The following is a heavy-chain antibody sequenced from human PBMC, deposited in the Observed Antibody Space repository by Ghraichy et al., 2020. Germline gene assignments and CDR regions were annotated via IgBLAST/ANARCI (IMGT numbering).Heavy chain of an antibody. CDR1: GFTFSTYG. J-gene: IGHJ4*02. D-gene: IGHD2-2*01. CDR2: IWYDGSNK. Sequence: GGSLRLSCAASGFTFSTYGMHWVRQAPGKGLEWVAVIWYDGSNKYYADSVKGRFTISRDNSKNTLYLQMNSLRAEDTAVYYCAKEFAAAKYNFDYWGQGTLVTVSS. V-gene: IGHV3-33*06. CDR3: AKEFAAAKYNFDY.